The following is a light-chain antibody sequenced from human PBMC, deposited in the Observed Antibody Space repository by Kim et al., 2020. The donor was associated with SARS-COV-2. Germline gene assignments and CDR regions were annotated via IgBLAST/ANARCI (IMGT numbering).Light chain of an antibody. CDR3: SSYTTSNTDV. V-gene: IGLV2-14*01. CDR2: DVS. CDR1: SSDVGSDKY. Sequence: QSALTQPASVSGSPGQWITISCTGTSSDVGSDKYVSWYQQYPGKAPKLMIYDVSERPSGASTRFSGSKSGNTASLTISGLQAEDEADYYCSSYTTSNTDVFGAGTKVTVL. J-gene: IGLJ1*01.